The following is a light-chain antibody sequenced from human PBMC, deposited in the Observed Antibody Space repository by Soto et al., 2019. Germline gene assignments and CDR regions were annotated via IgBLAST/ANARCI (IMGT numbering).Light chain of an antibody. CDR3: QQYGSFSPIT. V-gene: IGKV1-5*01. J-gene: IGKJ4*01. CDR1: RSSSNW. CDR2: DAS. Sequence: DIQMTQSPSTLSSSVGDRVTITCRASRSSSNWLAWYQQRPGIAPKLLIFDASILQSGVPSRFSGSGSGTEFTLSISRLQTDEFATYYCQQYGSFSPITFGGGTNVDIK.